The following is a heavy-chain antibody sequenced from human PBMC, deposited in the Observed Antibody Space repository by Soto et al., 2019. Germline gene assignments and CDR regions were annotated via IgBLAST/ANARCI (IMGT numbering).Heavy chain of an antibody. CDR3: ARDRSYYGSGTSWFFDY. D-gene: IGHD3-10*01. J-gene: IGHJ4*02. CDR1: GFTFSSYS. Sequence: PGGSLRLSCAASGFTFSSYSMNWVRQAPGKGLEWVSYISSSSSTIYYADSVKGQFTISRDNAKNSLYLQMNSLRDEDTAVYYCARDRSYYGSGTSWFFDYWGQGTLVTVSS. V-gene: IGHV3-48*02. CDR2: ISSSSSTI.